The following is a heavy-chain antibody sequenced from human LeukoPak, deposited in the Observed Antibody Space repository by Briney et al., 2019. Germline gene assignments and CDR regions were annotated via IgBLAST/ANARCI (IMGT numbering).Heavy chain of an antibody. CDR2: IYYSGSA. CDR3: ARYRLGYCSSTSCYAGYYFDY. Sequence: SETLSLTCTVSGGSISSYYWSWIRQPPGKGLEWIWYIYYSGSANYNPSLKSRVTISVDTSKNQFSLKLSSVTAADTAVYYCARYRLGYCSSTSCYAGYYFDYWGQGTLVTVSS. CDR1: GGSISSYY. J-gene: IGHJ4*02. D-gene: IGHD2-2*01. V-gene: IGHV4-59*01.